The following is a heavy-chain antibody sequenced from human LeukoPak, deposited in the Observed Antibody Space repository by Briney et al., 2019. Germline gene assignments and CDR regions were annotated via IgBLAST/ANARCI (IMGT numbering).Heavy chain of an antibody. Sequence: PSQTLSLTCTVSGGSISSGSYYWSWIRQPAGKGLEWIGRIYTSGSTNYNPSLKSRVTIPVDTSKNQFSLKLSSVTAADTAVYYCARDRDIAVAGTGYYYYYMDVWGKGTTVTVSS. J-gene: IGHJ6*03. CDR1: GGSISSGSYY. V-gene: IGHV4-61*02. CDR3: ARDRDIAVAGTGYYYYYMDV. D-gene: IGHD6-19*01. CDR2: IYTSGST.